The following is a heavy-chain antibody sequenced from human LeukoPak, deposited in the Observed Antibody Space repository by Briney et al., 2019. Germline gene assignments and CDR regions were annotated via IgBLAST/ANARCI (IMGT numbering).Heavy chain of an antibody. CDR3: ARQYYYYYMDV. CDR1: GGSISGTSFY. Sequence: SETLSLTCNVSGGSISGTSFYWGWIREPPGKGLEWIGTFYKDGSTFYNPSLKSRVTISADTSKNQFSLKLTSVTAADRAVYYCARQYYYYYMDVWGKGTTVTVSS. J-gene: IGHJ6*03. CDR2: FYKDGST. V-gene: IGHV4-39*07.